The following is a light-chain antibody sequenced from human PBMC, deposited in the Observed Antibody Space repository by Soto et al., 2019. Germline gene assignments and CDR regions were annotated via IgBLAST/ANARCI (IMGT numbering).Light chain of an antibody. CDR1: QSSRSY. V-gene: IGKV1-39*01. Sequence: SQSSRSYLNWYQQKPGKAPKLPISRASSLHSGVPSRFSGSGSGTDFTLTISSLQPEDFAAYYCQHSYNAPWTFGQGTKV. J-gene: IGKJ1*01. CDR2: RAS. CDR3: QHSYNAPWT.